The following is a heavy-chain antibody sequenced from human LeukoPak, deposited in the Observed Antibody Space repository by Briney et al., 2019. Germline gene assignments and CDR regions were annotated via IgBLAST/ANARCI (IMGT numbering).Heavy chain of an antibody. D-gene: IGHD6-13*01. CDR2: ISSSGSTI. J-gene: IGHJ4*02. CDR1: GYTFSDYY. Sequence: GASVKVSCKASGYTFSDYYMSWIRQAPGKGLEWVSYISSSGSTIYYADSVKGRFTISRDNAKNSLYLQMNSLRAEDTAVYYCARDDSSSLIFDYWGQGTLVTVSS. V-gene: IGHV3-11*01. CDR3: ARDDSSSLIFDY.